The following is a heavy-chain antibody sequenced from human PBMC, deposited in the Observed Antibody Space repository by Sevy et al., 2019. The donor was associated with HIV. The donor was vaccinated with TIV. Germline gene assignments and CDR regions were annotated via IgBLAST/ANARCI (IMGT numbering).Heavy chain of an antibody. J-gene: IGHJ4*02. CDR2: MYYSGST. CDR1: GDSVSGGNYY. V-gene: IGHV4-61*01. Sequence: SETLSLTCTVSGDSVSGGNYYWSWIRQPPGKGLEWIGYMYYSGSTNYNPSLKSRVTISIDTSKNQFSLRLTSVTAADTAVYYCARGLFDYWVQGTLVTVSS. CDR3: ARGLFDY.